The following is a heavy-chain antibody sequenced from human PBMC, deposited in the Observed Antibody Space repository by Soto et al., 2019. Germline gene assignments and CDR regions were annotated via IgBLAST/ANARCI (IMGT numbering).Heavy chain of an antibody. CDR2: MNPNSGNT. J-gene: IGHJ5*02. CDR3: ARETAPYYDFWSGYYQYNWFDP. CDR1: GCTFTSYD. Sequence: ASVKVSCKASGCTFTSYDINWVRQATGQGLEWMGWMNPNSGNTGYAQKFQGRVTMTRNTSISTAYMELSSLRSEDTAVYYCARETAPYYDFWSGYYQYNWFDPWGQGTLVTVSS. D-gene: IGHD3-3*01. V-gene: IGHV1-8*01.